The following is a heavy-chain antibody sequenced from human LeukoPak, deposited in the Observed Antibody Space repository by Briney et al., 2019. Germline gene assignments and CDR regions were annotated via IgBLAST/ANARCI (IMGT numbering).Heavy chain of an antibody. J-gene: IGHJ4*02. Sequence: GGSLRLSCTASGFTFSNHGMNWVRQAPGKGLEWISYIGSTSTDMYYVDSVKGRFTTSRDNAKNSLYLQMNSLRPEDTSIYYCARRGPYFDYWGQGILVTVSS. V-gene: IGHV3-21*05. CDR1: GFTFSNHG. CDR2: IGSTSTDM. CDR3: ARRGPYFDY. D-gene: IGHD3-10*01.